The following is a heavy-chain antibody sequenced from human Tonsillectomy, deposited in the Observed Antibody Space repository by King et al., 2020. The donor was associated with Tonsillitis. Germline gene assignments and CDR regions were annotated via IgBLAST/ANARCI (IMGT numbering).Heavy chain of an antibody. CDR2: IYYSGST. D-gene: IGHD3-3*01. CDR1: GGSISSYY. V-gene: IGHV4-59*01. CDR3: ARASTIFGVVIGIDY. J-gene: IGHJ4*02. Sequence: VQLQESGPGLVKPSETLSLTCTVSGGSISSYYWSWLRQPPGKGLEWIGYIYYSGSTNYNPSLKSRVTISVDTSKNQFSLKLSSVTAADTAVYYCARASTIFGVVIGIDYWGQGTLVTVSS.